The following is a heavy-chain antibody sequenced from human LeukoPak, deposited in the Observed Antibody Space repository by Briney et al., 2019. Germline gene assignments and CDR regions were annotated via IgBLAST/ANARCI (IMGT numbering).Heavy chain of an antibody. CDR3: AKEGGSRGYFDY. CDR1: GFTFSSYT. CDR2: ISGSGGST. V-gene: IGHV3-23*01. Sequence: PGGPLRLSCAASGFTFSSYTMSGVGKAPGKGWEWVSAISGSGGSTYYAGSVKGRFTISRDNSKNTLYLQMHSLRAADPAVYYCAKEGGSRGYFDYWGQGTLVTVSS. J-gene: IGHJ4*02.